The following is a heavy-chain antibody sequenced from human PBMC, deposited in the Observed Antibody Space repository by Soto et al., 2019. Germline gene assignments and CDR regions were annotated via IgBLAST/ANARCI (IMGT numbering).Heavy chain of an antibody. D-gene: IGHD6-13*01. CDR1: GGSISSYY. Sequence: SETLSLTCTVSGGSISSYYWSWNRQPPGKGLEWIGYIYYSGSTKYNPSLKSRVTISVDTSKNQFSLKLSSVTAADTAVYYCARPTLRGMDYYYYYGMDVCGQGTTVTVSS. V-gene: IGHV4-59*01. J-gene: IGHJ6*02. CDR3: ARPTLRGMDYYYYYGMDV. CDR2: IYYSGST.